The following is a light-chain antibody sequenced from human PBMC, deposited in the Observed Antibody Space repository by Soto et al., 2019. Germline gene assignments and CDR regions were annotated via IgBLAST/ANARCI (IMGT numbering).Light chain of an antibody. V-gene: IGKV3-20*01. J-gene: IGKJ1*01. CDR1: HIFINNY. CDR2: GAS. Sequence: EMVLAQSPGTLSLSRGERATLSWRASHIFINNYLAWYQQKPGQAPRLLIYGASTRATGIPDRFSGSGSGTDFTLTISRLEPEDFAVYYCQQYGSSGTFGQGTKVDI. CDR3: QQYGSSGT.